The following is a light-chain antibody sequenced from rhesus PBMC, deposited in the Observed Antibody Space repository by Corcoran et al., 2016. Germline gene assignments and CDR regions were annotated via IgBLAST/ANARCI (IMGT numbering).Light chain of an antibody. CDR3: QQGYNTPRT. Sequence: DIQMTQSPSSLSASVGDKVTITCRASQDISSWLAWFQPQAGKAPKLLIYKASSLQSGVPSRFTGSGSGTDYTLTISGLQPEDFAIYYCQQGYNTPRTFGQGTKVEVK. CDR2: KAS. CDR1: QDISSW. J-gene: IGKJ1*01. V-gene: IGKV1-18*01.